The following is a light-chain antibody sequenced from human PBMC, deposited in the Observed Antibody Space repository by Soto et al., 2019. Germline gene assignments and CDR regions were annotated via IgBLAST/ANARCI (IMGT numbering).Light chain of an antibody. CDR3: QQYNNWPQT. Sequence: EIVMTQSPATLSVSPGERATLCCRASQSVSSNLAWYQQKPGQAPRLLIYGASTRATGIPARFSGSGSGTEFTLTISSLQSEDFAVYYCQQYNNWPQTFGQGTKVEIK. V-gene: IGKV3-15*01. J-gene: IGKJ1*01. CDR1: QSVSSN. CDR2: GAS.